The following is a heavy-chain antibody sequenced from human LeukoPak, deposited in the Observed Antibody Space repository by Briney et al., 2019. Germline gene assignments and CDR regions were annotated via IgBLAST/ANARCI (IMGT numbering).Heavy chain of an antibody. V-gene: IGHV5-10-1*01. CDR3: AILYSTGSNYFDS. CDR2: IDPTDSYT. J-gene: IGHJ4*02. CDR1: GYRFTSNW. D-gene: IGHD6-19*01. Sequence: PGASLKISCKGSGYRFTSNWISWVRQMPGKGLEWMGRIDPTDSYTNYSPSYQGHVTISADKSITTAYLQWSSLRASDTAMYYCAILYSTGSNYFDSWGQGTLVTVSS.